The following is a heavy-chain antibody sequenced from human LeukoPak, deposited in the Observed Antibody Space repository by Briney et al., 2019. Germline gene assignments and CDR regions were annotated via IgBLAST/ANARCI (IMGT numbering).Heavy chain of an antibody. D-gene: IGHD2-2*01. V-gene: IGHV1-69*06. CDR2: IIPMLGTP. CDR3: ASGTTDIVVVPATLRNYYFDY. Sequence: ASVKVSCKASGGTFSSYDISWVRQAPGEGLEWMGGIIPMLGTPNYAQKFQGRVTITADKSTSTAYMDLSSLRSEDTAVYYCASGTTDIVVVPATLRNYYFDYWGQGTLVTVSS. CDR1: GGTFSSYD. J-gene: IGHJ4*02.